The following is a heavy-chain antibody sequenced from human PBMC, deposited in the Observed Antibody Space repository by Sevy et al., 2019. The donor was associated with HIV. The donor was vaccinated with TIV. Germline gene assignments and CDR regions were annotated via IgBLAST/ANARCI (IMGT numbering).Heavy chain of an antibody. CDR2: IWYDGSNK. D-gene: IGHD3-22*01. CDR1: GFTFSSYG. Sequence: GGSQRLSCAASGFTFSSYGMHWVRQAPGKGLEWVAVIWYDGSNKYYADSVKGRFTISRDNSKNTLYLQMNSLRAEDTAVYYCARDQYYYDSSAYYLRFWGQGTLVTVSS. J-gene: IGHJ4*02. V-gene: IGHV3-33*01. CDR3: ARDQYYYDSSAYYLRF.